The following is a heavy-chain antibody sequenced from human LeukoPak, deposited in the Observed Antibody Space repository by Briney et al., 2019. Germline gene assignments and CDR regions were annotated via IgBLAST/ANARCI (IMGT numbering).Heavy chain of an antibody. CDR1: GFTFSSYA. CDR2: ISYDGSNK. Sequence: GRSLRLSCAASGFTFSSYAMHWVRQAPGKGLEWVAVISYDGSNKYYADSVKGRFTISRDNSKNTLYLQMNSLRAEDTAVYYCARDFGPDYYYYGMDVWGQGTTVTVSS. CDR3: ARDFGPDYYYYGMDV. V-gene: IGHV3-30*04. D-gene: IGHD3-10*01. J-gene: IGHJ6*02.